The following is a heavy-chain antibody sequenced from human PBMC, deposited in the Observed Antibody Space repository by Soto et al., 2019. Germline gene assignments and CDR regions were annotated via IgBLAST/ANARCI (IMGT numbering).Heavy chain of an antibody. D-gene: IGHD5-12*01. Sequence: SETLSLTCAFSCCSIISGCFWGWIRQPPGKGLEWIANMYHDGNTHYNPSLKSRVTMSVDTSKNQFSLKLNSVTAADTAVYYCARESYSGYHSYDYWGQGILVTVSS. CDR1: CCSIISGCF. V-gene: IGHV4-38-2*02. J-gene: IGHJ4*02. CDR3: ARESYSGYHSYDY. CDR2: MYHDGNT.